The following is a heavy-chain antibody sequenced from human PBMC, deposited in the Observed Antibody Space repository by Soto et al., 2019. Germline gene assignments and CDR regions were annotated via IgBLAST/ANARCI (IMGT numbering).Heavy chain of an antibody. J-gene: IGHJ6*02. D-gene: IGHD4-17*01. V-gene: IGHV1-69*06. Sequence: QVPLVQSGAEVRKPGSSVKVSCKASGGTFSSYAISWVPQAPGQGLEWMGGIIPIFGTANYAQKFQGRVTITADKSTSTAYIELSSLRSEDTAVYYCASSQTTVVDYYYYYGMDVWGQGTTVTVSS. CDR1: GGTFSSYA. CDR2: IIPIFGTA. CDR3: ASSQTTVVDYYYYYGMDV.